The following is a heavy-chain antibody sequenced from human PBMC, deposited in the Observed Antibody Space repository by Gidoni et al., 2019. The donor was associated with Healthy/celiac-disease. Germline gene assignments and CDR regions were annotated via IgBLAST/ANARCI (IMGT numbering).Heavy chain of an antibody. CDR2: SSSSRSYT. Sequence: VQLVESGGGLVKHGGSLRLSCAASGFTFSHYYMSWIRQAPGKGLGWVSYSSSSRSYTNYADSVKGRFTISRDNAKNSRYLQMNSLRAEDTAVYYCATQNGGGFWYDVGMDVWGKGTTVTVSS. CDR3: ATQNGGGFWYDVGMDV. D-gene: IGHD3-16*01. V-gene: IGHV3-11*06. CDR1: GFTFSHYY. J-gene: IGHJ6*04.